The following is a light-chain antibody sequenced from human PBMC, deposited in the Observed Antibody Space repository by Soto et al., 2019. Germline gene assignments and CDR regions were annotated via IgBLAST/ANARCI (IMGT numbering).Light chain of an antibody. J-gene: IGLJ1*01. CDR1: SSDVGGYNY. CDR3: SSYAGGSTFV. V-gene: IGLV2-8*01. CDR2: EVN. Sequence: QSVLTQPPSASGSPGQSVTISCTGTSSDVGGYNYVSWYQQYSGKAPKLILYEVNRRPSGVPDRFSGSKSGNTASLTVSGLQAEDEADYHCSSYAGGSTFVFGTGTKLTVL.